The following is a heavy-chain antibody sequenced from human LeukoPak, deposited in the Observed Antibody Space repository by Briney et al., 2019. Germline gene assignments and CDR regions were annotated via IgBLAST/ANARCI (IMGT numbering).Heavy chain of an antibody. CDR2: INHSGST. V-gene: IGHV4-34*01. J-gene: IGHJ4*02. CDR3: ARGLRFLNY. CDR1: GASFSGYY. D-gene: IGHD3-3*01. Sequence: ASQTLSLTCAVYGASFSGYYWSWIRQPPGKGLEWIGEINHSGSTNYNPSLKSRVTISVDTSKNQFSLKLCSVTAADTAVYYCARGLRFLNYWGQGTLVTVSS.